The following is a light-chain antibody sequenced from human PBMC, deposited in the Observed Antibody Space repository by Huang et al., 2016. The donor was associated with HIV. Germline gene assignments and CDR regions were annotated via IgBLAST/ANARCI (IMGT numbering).Light chain of an antibody. CDR1: QTVNTY. V-gene: IGKV3-11*01. CDR3: QQRSNWPPYT. CDR2: DAS. J-gene: IGKJ2*01. Sequence: EIVLTQSPATLSLSPGQRATLSCRASQTVNTYLAWYQQKPGHVPRLLIYDASNRATGIPARFSGSGSGTDFTLTISGLEPEDSAVYYCQQRSNWPPYTFGQGPSWRSN.